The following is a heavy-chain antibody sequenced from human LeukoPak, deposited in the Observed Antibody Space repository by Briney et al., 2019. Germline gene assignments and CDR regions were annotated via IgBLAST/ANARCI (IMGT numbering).Heavy chain of an antibody. Sequence: GGSLRLSCGASGFTFSSYGMHWVRQAPGKGLEWVAFIRYDGSNKHYADSVKGRFTVSRDDSKNTLYLQMNSLRVEDTAVYYCARETYSAFDYWGQGTLVTASS. CDR2: IRYDGSNK. CDR1: GFTFSSYG. CDR3: ARETYSAFDY. J-gene: IGHJ4*02. D-gene: IGHD5-18*01. V-gene: IGHV3-30*02.